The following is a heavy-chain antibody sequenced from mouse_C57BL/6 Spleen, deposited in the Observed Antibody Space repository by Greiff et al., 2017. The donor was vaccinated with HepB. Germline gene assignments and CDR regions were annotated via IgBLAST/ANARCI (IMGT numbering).Heavy chain of an antibody. V-gene: IGHV1-15*01. J-gene: IGHJ2*01. CDR3: TRDFTPVVTRYLDY. CDR1: GYTFTDYE. Sequence: VQLQQSGAELVRPGASVTLSCKASGYTFTDYEMHWVKQTPVHGLEWIGAIDPETGGTAYNQKFKGKAILTADMSSSTAYLELRSLTSEDSAVYYCTRDFTPVVTRYLDYWGQGTTRTVSS. CDR2: IDPETGGT. D-gene: IGHD1-1*01.